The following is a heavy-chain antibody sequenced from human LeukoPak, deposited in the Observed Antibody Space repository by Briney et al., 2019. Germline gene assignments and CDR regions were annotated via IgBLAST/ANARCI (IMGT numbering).Heavy chain of an antibody. Sequence: ASVKVSCKASGYTFTSYDINWVRQATGQGLEWMGWMNPNSGNTGYAQKFQGRVTMTRNTSISTAYMELSSLRSEDTAVYYCARDLERWIQPSSNWFDPWGQGTLVTVSS. CDR3: ARDLERWIQPSSNWFDP. J-gene: IGHJ5*02. CDR1: GYTFTSYD. D-gene: IGHD5-18*01. V-gene: IGHV1-8*01. CDR2: MNPNSGNT.